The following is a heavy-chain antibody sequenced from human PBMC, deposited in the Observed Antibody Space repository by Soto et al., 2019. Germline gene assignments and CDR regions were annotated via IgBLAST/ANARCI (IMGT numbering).Heavy chain of an antibody. V-gene: IGHV4-39*01. D-gene: IGHD1-1*01. Sequence: QLQLQESGPGLVKPSETLSLTCTVSGGSISSSPYYWGWIRQPPGKGLEWIGNIYYNGNTFYNPSLKSRVTISIDTSKIQFSLKLSSVTAADTAVYYCARHGPLSNNWNQLDYWGQGTLVTVSS. J-gene: IGHJ4*02. CDR2: IYYNGNT. CDR3: ARHGPLSNNWNQLDY. CDR1: GGSISSSPYY.